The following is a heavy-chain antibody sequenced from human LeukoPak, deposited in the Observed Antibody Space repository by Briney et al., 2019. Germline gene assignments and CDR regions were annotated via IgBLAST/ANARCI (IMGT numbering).Heavy chain of an antibody. CDR2: IYYSGST. CDR1: GGSISSYY. J-gene: IGHJ5*02. D-gene: IGHD3-22*01. CDR3: ARRNYYDSSAPFDP. Sequence: PSETLSLTCTVSGGSISSYYWSWVRHRPRQGLEWMGYIYYSGSTNYNRSLKIRVTISVDTSKNQFSLKLSSVTAADTAVYYCARRNYYDSSAPFDPWGQGTLVTVSS. V-gene: IGHV4-59*01.